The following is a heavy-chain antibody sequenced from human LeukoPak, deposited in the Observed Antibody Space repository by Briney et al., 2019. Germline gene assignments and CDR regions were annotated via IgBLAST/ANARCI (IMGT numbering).Heavy chain of an antibody. J-gene: IGHJ6*03. D-gene: IGHD3-16*02. V-gene: IGHV4-59*01. CDR3: ARALLSPVTPDYYMDV. CDR1: GGSISSYY. CDR2: IYYSGST. Sequence: SGTLSLTCTVSGGSISSYYWSWIRQPPGKGLEWIGYIYYSGSTNYNPSLKSRVTISVDTSKNQFSLKLSSVTAADTAVYYCARALLSPVTPDYYMDVWGKGTTVTVSS.